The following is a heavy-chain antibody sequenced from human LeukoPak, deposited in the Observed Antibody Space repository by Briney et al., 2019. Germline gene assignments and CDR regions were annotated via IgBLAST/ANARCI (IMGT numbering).Heavy chain of an antibody. CDR3: ARDVYYDSSTIGYFDY. J-gene: IGHJ4*02. V-gene: IGHV3-66*01. CDR1: GFTVSSNY. D-gene: IGHD3-22*01. CDR2: IYSGGST. Sequence: PGGSLRLSCAASGFTVSSNYMSWVRQAPGKGLEWVSVIYSGGSTYYADSVKGRFTIPRDNSKNTLYLQMNSLRAEDTAVYYCARDVYYDSSTIGYFDYWAREPWSPSPQ.